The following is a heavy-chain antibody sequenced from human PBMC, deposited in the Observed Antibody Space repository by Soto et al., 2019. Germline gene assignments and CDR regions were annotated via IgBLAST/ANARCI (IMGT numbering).Heavy chain of an antibody. J-gene: IGHJ6*02. CDR2: ISYDGSNK. D-gene: IGHD3-3*01. Sequence: PGGSLRLSCAASGFTFSSYGMHWVRQAPGKGLEWVAVISYDGSNKYYADSVKGRFTISRDNSKNTLYLQMNSLRAEDTAVYYCAKVRPPWSGSTSWLDPYYYGMDVWGQGTTVTVSS. CDR1: GFTFSSYG. V-gene: IGHV3-30*18. CDR3: AKVRPPWSGSTSWLDPYYYGMDV.